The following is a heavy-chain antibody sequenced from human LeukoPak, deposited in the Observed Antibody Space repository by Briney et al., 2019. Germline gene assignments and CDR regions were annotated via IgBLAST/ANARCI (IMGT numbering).Heavy chain of an antibody. J-gene: IGHJ4*02. CDR2: INPNSGGT. CDR1: GYTFTSYD. Sequence: ASVKVSCKASGYTFTSYDINWVRQAPGQGLEWMGWINPNSGGTNYAQKFQGRVTMTRDTSISTAYMELSRLRSDDTAVYYCARGGTYYDFWSGSPRGYWGQGTLVTVSS. CDR3: ARGGTYYDFWSGSPRGY. V-gene: IGHV1-2*02. D-gene: IGHD3-3*01.